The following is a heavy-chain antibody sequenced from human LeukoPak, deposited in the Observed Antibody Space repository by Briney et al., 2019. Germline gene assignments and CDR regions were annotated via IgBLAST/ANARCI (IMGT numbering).Heavy chain of an antibody. J-gene: IGHJ4*02. V-gene: IGHV1-24*01. CDR1: GYTLTELS. CDR3: LLAVSGTEAYFDY. Sequence: ASVKVSCKVSGYTLTELSMHWVRQAPGKGLEWMGGFDPDTGETIYAQKFQGRVTMTEDSSTDTAYMELSSLRSEDAVVYYCLLAVSGTEAYFDYWGQGTLVTVSS. D-gene: IGHD6-19*01. CDR2: FDPDTGET.